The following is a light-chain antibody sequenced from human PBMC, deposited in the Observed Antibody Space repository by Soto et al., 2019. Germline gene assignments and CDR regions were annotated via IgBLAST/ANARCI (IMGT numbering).Light chain of an antibody. CDR2: VNT. J-gene: IGLJ2*01. Sequence: QAVVTQPPSVSGAPGQRVTISCTGSSSNIGAGYDVHWYQQLPGTAPKLLIYVNTNRPSGVPDRFSGSRSGTSASLAITGLQVEDEAHYYCQSYDSSLSVVFGGGTQLTVL. CDR1: SSNIGAGYD. V-gene: IGLV1-40*01. CDR3: QSYDSSLSVV.